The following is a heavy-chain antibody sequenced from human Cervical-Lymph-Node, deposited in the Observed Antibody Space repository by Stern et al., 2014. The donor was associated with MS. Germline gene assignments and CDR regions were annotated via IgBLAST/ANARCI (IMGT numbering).Heavy chain of an antibody. CDR2: IFHSGDT. CDR1: GSSISSYHW. Sequence: QLQLQESGPGLVKPSDTLSLTCAVSGSSISSYHWWGWIRQPPGKGLEWMGYIFHSGDTYYTPSLKSRLTMSVDTSKNQFSLKLTSVTAVDTAVYYCARKPAGNREFDFWGQGTLVSVSS. J-gene: IGHJ4*02. CDR3: ARKPAGNREFDF. D-gene: IGHD1-14*01. V-gene: IGHV4-28*01.